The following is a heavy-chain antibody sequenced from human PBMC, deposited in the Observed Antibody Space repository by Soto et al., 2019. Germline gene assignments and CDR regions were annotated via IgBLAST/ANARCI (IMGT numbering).Heavy chain of an antibody. D-gene: IGHD2-21*02. Sequence: PGGSLRLSCAASGFTFSSYWMSWVRQAPGKGLEWVANIKQDGSEKYYVDSVKGRFTISRDNAKNSLYLQMNSLRAEDTAVYCCARDPGLPSCGGDCYSGWGQGTLVTVPQ. J-gene: IGHJ4*02. CDR3: ARDPGLPSCGGDCYSG. CDR2: IKQDGSEK. V-gene: IGHV3-7*03. CDR1: GFTFSSYW.